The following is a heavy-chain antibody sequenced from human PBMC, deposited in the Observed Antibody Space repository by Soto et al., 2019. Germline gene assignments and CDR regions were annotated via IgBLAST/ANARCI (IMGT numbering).Heavy chain of an antibody. J-gene: IGHJ5*02. CDR1: GGSFSGYY. CDR2: INHSGST. CDR3: PRGRRDGIEVVPSATIAP. V-gene: IGHV4-34*01. D-gene: IGHD2-2*01. Sequence: QVQLQQWGAGLLKPSETLSLTCAVYGGSFSGYYWNWIRQPPGKGLEWIGEINHSGSTNYNPSLKCGVPISVAPSKIHFPLMLSSGPAAATAVYYCPRGRRDGIEVVPSATIAPGGKEPLVTVSS.